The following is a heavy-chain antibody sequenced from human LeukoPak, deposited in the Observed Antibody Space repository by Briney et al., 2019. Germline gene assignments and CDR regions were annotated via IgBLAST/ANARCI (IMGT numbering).Heavy chain of an antibody. J-gene: IGHJ5*02. Sequence: ASVKVSCKASGYTFTSYGISWVRQAPGQGLEWMGWISAYNGNTNYAQKLQGRVTMTTDTSTSTAHMELRSLRSDDTAVYYCARDRGVAYYDILTGYYTPWFDPWGQGTLVTVSS. V-gene: IGHV1-18*01. D-gene: IGHD3-9*01. CDR2: ISAYNGNT. CDR1: GYTFTSYG. CDR3: ARDRGVAYYDILTGYYTPWFDP.